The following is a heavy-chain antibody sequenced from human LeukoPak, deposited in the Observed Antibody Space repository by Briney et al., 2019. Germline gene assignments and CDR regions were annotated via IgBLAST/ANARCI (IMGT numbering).Heavy chain of an antibody. D-gene: IGHD2-2*01. CDR3: ARGGYCSSSSCRNWFDP. Sequence: GESLKIFCKGSGYSFTSYWISWVRQMPGKGLEWMGRIDPSDSYTNYSPSFQGHVTISADKSISTAYLQWSSLKASDTAMYYCARGGYCSSSSCRNWFDPWGQGTLVTVSS. V-gene: IGHV5-10-1*01. CDR2: IDPSDSYT. CDR1: GYSFTSYW. J-gene: IGHJ5*02.